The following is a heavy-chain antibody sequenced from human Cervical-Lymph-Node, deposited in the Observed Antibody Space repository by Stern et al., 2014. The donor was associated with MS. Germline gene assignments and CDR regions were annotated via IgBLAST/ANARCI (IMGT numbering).Heavy chain of an antibody. Sequence: QVQLMQSGAEVKRPGSSVKVSCTASGGTFNNYAMNWVRQAPGQGLVWMGGIIPMFGTANQTQPFQGRVTFTADKSTNTAFMDLRSLRSADTAVYYCVLQTLGATYWGQGTPVIVSS. V-gene: IGHV1-69*06. D-gene: IGHD3-16*01. CDR2: IIPMFGTA. J-gene: IGHJ4*02. CDR3: VLQTLGATY. CDR1: GGTFNNYA.